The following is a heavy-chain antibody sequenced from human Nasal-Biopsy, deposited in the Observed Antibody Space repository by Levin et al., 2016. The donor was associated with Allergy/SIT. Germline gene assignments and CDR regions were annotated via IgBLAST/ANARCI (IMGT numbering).Heavy chain of an antibody. V-gene: IGHV1-18*04. Sequence: ASVKVSCKASGYTFTNFGFTWVRQAPGQGLEWMGWISTFNGNTTYSQKFQGRVTMTTDTSTATAYMELRSLTSDDTAIYYCARGFLTSPWTYWGQGTLVTVSS. CDR1: GYTFTNFG. D-gene: IGHD2/OR15-2a*01. J-gene: IGHJ4*02. CDR2: ISTFNGNT. CDR3: ARGFLTSPWTY.